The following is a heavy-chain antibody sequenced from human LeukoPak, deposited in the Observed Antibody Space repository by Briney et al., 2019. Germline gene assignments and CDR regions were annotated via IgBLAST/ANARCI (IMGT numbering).Heavy chain of an antibody. CDR2: ISAYNGNT. CDR1: GYIFTTYG. J-gene: IGHJ6*03. D-gene: IGHD5-12*01. CDR3: ATSNSGYDYPYYYYYMDV. Sequence: GASVKVSCKASGYIFTTYGISWVRQAPGQGLEWMGWISAYNGNTNYAQNLQGRVTMTTDTSTSTAYMELRSLRSDDTGVYYCATSNSGYDYPYYYYYMDVWGKGTTVTVSS. V-gene: IGHV1-18*01.